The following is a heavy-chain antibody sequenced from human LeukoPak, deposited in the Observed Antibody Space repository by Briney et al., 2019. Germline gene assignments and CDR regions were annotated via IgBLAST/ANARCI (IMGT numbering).Heavy chain of an antibody. CDR1: GGSISSYY. V-gene: IGHV4-59*01. Sequence: SETLSLTCTVSGGSISSYYWSRIRQPPGKGLEWIGYIYYSGSTNYNPSLKSRVTISVDTSKNQFSLKLSSVTAADTAVYYCARDRGVAARPDGMDVWGQGTTVTVSS. CDR3: ARDRGVAARPDGMDV. D-gene: IGHD6-6*01. J-gene: IGHJ6*02. CDR2: IYYSGST.